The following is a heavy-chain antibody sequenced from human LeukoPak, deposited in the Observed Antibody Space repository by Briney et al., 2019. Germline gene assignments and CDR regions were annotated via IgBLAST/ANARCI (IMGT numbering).Heavy chain of an antibody. CDR1: GFTFSSYG. D-gene: IGHD6-6*01. V-gene: IGHV3-30*03. CDR2: ISYDGSNK. Sequence: PGGSLRLSCAASGFTFSSYGMHWVRQAPGKGLEWVAVISYDGSNKYYADSVKGRFTISRDNSKNTLYLQMNSLRAEDTAVYYCATYSTSSGAFDFWGQGTLVTVSS. CDR3: ATYSTSSGAFDF. J-gene: IGHJ3*01.